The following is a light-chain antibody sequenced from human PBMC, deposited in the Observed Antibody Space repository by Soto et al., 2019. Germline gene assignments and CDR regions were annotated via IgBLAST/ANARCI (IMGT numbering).Light chain of an antibody. CDR3: RAYTARSNLL. V-gene: IGLV2-14*01. CDR2: EVR. J-gene: IGLJ3*02. CDR1: SSDVGGYNY. Sequence: QSALTQPASVSGSPGQSITISCTGTSSDVGGYNYVSWYQQNPGKAPKLMIYEVRNRPSGISSRFSGSRSGNTASLTISGLRREDEGNYYGRAYTARSNLLFRGRTK.